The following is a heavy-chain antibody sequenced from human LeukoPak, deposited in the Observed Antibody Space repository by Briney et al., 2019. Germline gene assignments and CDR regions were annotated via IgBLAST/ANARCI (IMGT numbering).Heavy chain of an antibody. J-gene: IGHJ5*02. CDR2: INSDGSST. CDR1: RFTFSTYW. V-gene: IGHV3-74*01. D-gene: IGHD6-25*01. Sequence: PGGSLRLSCAASRFTFSTYWMHWVRQAPGKGLVWVSRINSDGSSTGYADSVKGRFTISRDNAKNSLYLQMNSLRAEDTAVYYCARGSYRYSSGWFDPWGQGTLVTVSS. CDR3: ARGSYRYSSGWFDP.